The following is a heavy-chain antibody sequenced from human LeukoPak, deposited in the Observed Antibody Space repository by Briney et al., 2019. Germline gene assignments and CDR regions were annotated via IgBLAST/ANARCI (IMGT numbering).Heavy chain of an antibody. Sequence: LSGGSLRLSCAASGFTFSSYWMNWVRQAPGKGLEWVANIKQDGSEKYYVVSVKGRFTISRDNAKNSLYLQMNSLRAEDTSVYYCAKGGSSSWFVDYWGQGTLVTVSS. D-gene: IGHD6-13*01. CDR2: IKQDGSEK. CDR3: AKGGSSSWFVDY. CDR1: GFTFSSYW. V-gene: IGHV3-7*01. J-gene: IGHJ4*02.